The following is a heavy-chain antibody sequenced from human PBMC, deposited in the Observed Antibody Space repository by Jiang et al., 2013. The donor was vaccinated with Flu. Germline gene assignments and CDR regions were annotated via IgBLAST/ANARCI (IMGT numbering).Heavy chain of an antibody. CDR2: MNPSSGDT. Sequence: SGAEVKKPGASVTVSCKASGYTFTSFEVNWVRQASGQGLEWMGWMNPSSGDTGYAQNFQGRVTMTRDTSTSTAYMELSGLNSDDTAVYYCVTGQKTSWYWIRYFDLWGLEPWSLSPQ. V-gene: IGHV1-8*01. D-gene: IGHD6-13*01. CDR1: GYTFTSFE. J-gene: IGHJ2*01. CDR3: VTGQKTSWYWIRYFDL.